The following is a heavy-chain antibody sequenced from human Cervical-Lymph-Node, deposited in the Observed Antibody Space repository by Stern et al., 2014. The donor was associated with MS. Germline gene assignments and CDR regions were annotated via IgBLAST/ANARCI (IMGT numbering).Heavy chain of an antibody. V-gene: IGHV1-69*06. J-gene: IGHJ3*01. CDR3: ARGYYSSNWFVGAVDV. CDR2: VIPLYGTA. Sequence: QVQLVQSGAEVKKPGSSVKVSCKASGGTLGSYSINWVRQAPGQGLEWMGGVIPLYGTANYAQRFQGRVTITADRSTNTAYMELSSLKSEDTAVYYCARGYYSSNWFVGAVDVWGQGTRVTVSS. CDR1: GGTLGSYS. D-gene: IGHD6-13*01.